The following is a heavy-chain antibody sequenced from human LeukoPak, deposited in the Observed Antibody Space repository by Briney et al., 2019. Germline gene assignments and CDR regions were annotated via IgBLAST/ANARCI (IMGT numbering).Heavy chain of an antibody. CDR2: LSYDGSNK. V-gene: IGHV3-30-3*01. CDR1: GFTFSSYA. Sequence: GGSLRLSCAASGFTFSSYAMHWVRQAPGKGLEWVAVLSYDGSNKYYAESVKGRFTISRDNSKNTLYLQMNSLKTEDTAVYYCTRDQGVGSVTIPRDWGQGTLVTVSS. D-gene: IGHD3-10*01. J-gene: IGHJ4*02. CDR3: TRDQGVGSVTIPRD.